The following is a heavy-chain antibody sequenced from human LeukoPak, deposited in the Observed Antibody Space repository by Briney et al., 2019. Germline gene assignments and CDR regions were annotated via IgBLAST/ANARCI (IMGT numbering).Heavy chain of an antibody. CDR1: GLSFGDYG. J-gene: IGHJ4*02. CDR2: IQSKTYGEGT. D-gene: IGHD3-22*01. CDR3: ARLTRYYYDSSGYGHFDY. Sequence: GGSLRLSCTPSGLSFGDYGMSWVRQAPGKGLEWVSFIQSKTYGEGTMYAASVRGRFTISRDDSRSTAYLQMNSLRAEDTALYYCARLTRYYYDSSGYGHFDYWGQGTLVTVSS. V-gene: IGHV3-49*04.